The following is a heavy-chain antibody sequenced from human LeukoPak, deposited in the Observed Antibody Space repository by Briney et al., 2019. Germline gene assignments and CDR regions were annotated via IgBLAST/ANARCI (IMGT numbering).Heavy chain of an antibody. Sequence: GGSLRLSCAASGFTFSSYATSWVRQAPGKGLEWVSAISGSGGSTYYADSVKGRFTISRDNSKNTLYLQMNSLRAEDTAVYYCARSSGWRSEFDYWGQGTLVTVSS. CDR2: ISGSGGST. D-gene: IGHD6-19*01. CDR3: ARSSGWRSEFDY. CDR1: GFTFSSYA. J-gene: IGHJ4*02. V-gene: IGHV3-23*01.